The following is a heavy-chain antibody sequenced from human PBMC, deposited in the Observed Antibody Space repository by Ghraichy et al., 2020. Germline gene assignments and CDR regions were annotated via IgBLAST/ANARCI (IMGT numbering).Heavy chain of an antibody. Sequence: SETLSLTCTVSGGAISTYFWTWIRQTAGKGLEWIGRIRTTGITNYNPSLKSRVTMSLDTSKRQFSLKLTSVTAADTAVYYCARELPLLVWGQVTTVTVSS. J-gene: IGHJ6*02. CDR2: IRTTGIT. CDR3: ARELPLLV. V-gene: IGHV4-4*07. D-gene: IGHD1-26*01. CDR1: GGAISTYF.